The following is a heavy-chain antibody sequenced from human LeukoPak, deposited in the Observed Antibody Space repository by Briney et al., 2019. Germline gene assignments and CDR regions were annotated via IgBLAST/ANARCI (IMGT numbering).Heavy chain of an antibody. CDR3: ARGPERWLQLGFDY. J-gene: IGHJ4*02. CDR1: GGSISSYY. Sequence: SETLSLTCTVSGGSISSYYWSWIRQPPGKGLEWIGYIYYSGSTNYNPSLKSRVTISVDTSKNQFSLKLSSVTAADTAVYYCARGPERWLQLGFDYWGQGTLVTVPS. V-gene: IGHV4-59*01. D-gene: IGHD5-24*01. CDR2: IYYSGST.